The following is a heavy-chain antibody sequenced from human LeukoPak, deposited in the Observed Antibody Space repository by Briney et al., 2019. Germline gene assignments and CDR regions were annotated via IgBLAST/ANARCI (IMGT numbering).Heavy chain of an antibody. CDR3: ARDRGKGGATALKYFQH. CDR2: IYYSGST. CDR1: GGSISSYY. D-gene: IGHD1-26*01. V-gene: IGHV4-59*01. J-gene: IGHJ1*01. Sequence: KPSETLSLTCTVSGGSISSYYRSWIRQPPGKGLEWIGYIYYSGSTNYNPSLKSRVTISVDTSKNQFSLKLSSVTAADTAVYYCARDRGKGGATALKYFQHWGQGTLVTVSS.